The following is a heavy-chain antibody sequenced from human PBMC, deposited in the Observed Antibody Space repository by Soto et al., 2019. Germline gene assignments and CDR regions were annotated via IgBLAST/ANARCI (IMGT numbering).Heavy chain of an antibody. Sequence: SETMSLTCTVYGDSVSSGGYYWGWIRQPPGKGLEWIGYIYSSGSANYNPSLKSRVTISRDTSKNQISLKGASVTAAYTAGYYCARGFSSVSMDAWGQGTTVTVSS. CDR3: ARGFSSVSMDA. D-gene: IGHD6-19*01. CDR1: GDSVSSGGYY. CDR2: IYSSGSA. J-gene: IGHJ6*02. V-gene: IGHV4-61*08.